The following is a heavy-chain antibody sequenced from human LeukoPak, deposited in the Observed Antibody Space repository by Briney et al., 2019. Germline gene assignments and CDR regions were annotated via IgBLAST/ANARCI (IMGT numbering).Heavy chain of an antibody. CDR3: ARGYNIAAAGTFDY. CDR2: IYHSGST. Sequence: SGTLSFTCAVSGGSISSSNWWSWVRQPPGKGLEWIGEIYHSGSTNYNPSLKSRVTISVDKSKNQFSLKLSSVTAADTAVYYCARGYNIAAAGTFDYWGQGTLVTVSS. J-gene: IGHJ4*02. CDR1: GGSISSSNW. D-gene: IGHD6-13*01. V-gene: IGHV4-4*02.